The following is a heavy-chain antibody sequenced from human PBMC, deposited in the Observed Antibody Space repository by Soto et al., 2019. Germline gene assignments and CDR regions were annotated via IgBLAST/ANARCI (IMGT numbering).Heavy chain of an antibody. CDR1: GFTFSSYS. V-gene: IGHV3-21*01. CDR2: ISSSSSYI. CDR3: ARDRSFGIVGATSGMDV. D-gene: IGHD1-26*01. Sequence: EVQLVESGGGLVKPGGSLRLSCAASGFTFSSYSMNWVRQAPGKGLEWVSSISSSSSYIYYADSVKGRFTISRDNAKNSLYLQMNSLRAEDTAVYYCARDRSFGIVGATSGMDVWGQGTTVTVSS. J-gene: IGHJ6*02.